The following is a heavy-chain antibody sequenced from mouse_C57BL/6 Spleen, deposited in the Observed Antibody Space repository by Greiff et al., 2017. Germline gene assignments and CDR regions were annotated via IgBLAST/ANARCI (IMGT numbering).Heavy chain of an antibody. J-gene: IGHJ1*03. CDR1: GFSLTSYA. CDR3: ARNKGAIYDGYYPWYFDV. Sequence: QVQLQQSGPGLVAPSQSLSITCTVSGFSLTSYAISWVRQPPGKGLEWLGVIWTGGGTNYNSALKSRLSISKDNSKSQVFLKMNSLQTDDTARYYCARNKGAIYDGYYPWYFDVWGTGTTVTVSS. V-gene: IGHV2-9-1*01. D-gene: IGHD2-3*01. CDR2: IWTGGGT.